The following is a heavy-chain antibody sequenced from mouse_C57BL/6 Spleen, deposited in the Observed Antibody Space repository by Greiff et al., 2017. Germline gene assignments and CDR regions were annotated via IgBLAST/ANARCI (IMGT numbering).Heavy chain of an antibody. J-gene: IGHJ4*01. Sequence: VQLQQSGPELVKPGASVKISCKASGYAFSSSWMNWVKQRPGKGLEWIGRIYPGDGDTNYNGKFKGKATLTADKSSSTAYMQLSSLTSEDSAVYFCARWLLLYYAMDYWGQGTSVTVSS. CDR1: GYAFSSSW. D-gene: IGHD2-3*01. V-gene: IGHV1-82*01. CDR2: IYPGDGDT. CDR3: ARWLLLYYAMDY.